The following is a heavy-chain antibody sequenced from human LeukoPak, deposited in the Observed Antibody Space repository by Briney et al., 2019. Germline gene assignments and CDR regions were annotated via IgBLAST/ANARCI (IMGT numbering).Heavy chain of an antibody. Sequence: LSLTCAVYGGSFSGYYWSWIRQPPGKGLEWVSYISSSGSTIYYADSVKGRFTISRDNAKNSLYLQMNSLRAEDTAVYYCARDGSGSYLFNWGQGTLVTVSS. D-gene: IGHD3-10*01. J-gene: IGHJ4*02. CDR2: ISSSGSTI. CDR3: ARDGSGSYLFN. V-gene: IGHV3-11*04. CDR1: GGSFSGYY.